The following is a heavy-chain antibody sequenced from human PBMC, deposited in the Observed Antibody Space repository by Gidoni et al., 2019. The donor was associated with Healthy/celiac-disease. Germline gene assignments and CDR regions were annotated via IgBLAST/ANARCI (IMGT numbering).Heavy chain of an antibody. Sequence: EVQLLESGGGLVQPGGSLRLSCAASGFPFSSYAMSWVRQAPGKGLEWVSAISGSGGSTYYADSVKGRFTISRDNSKNTLYLQMNSLRAEDTAVYYCAKGSHSYYYYGMDVWGQGTTVTVSS. J-gene: IGHJ6*02. CDR3: AKGSHSYYYYGMDV. CDR2: ISGSGGST. CDR1: GFPFSSYA. V-gene: IGHV3-23*01.